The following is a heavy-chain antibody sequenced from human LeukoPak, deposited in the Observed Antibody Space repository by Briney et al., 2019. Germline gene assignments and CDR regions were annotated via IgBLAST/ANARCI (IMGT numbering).Heavy chain of an antibody. CDR3: ARGGNYDFWSGYFPFDY. CDR1: GFTFSNHW. J-gene: IGHJ4*02. V-gene: IGHV3-7*03. D-gene: IGHD3-3*01. CDR2: IKQDRSEK. Sequence: PGGSLRLSCTASGFTFSNHWMSWVRQAPGKGLEWVANIKQDRSEKYYVDSVKGRFTISRDNAKNSLYLQMNSLRAEDTAVYYCARGGNYDFWSGYFPFDYWGQGALVTVSS.